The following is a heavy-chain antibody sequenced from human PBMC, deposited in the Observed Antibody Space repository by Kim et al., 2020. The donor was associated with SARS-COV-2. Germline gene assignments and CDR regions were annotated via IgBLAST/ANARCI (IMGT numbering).Heavy chain of an antibody. V-gene: IGHV4-39*07. CDR1: GGSISSSNYY. D-gene: IGHD3-10*01. Sequence: SETLSLTCTVSGGSISSSNYYWGWLRQPPGKGLEWIGSFYYSGTTYYNPSLKSRVTISVDTSKNQFSLKVSSVTAADTAVYYCARRRTPSGWFDPWGQGILVIVSS. CDR2: FYYSGTT. J-gene: IGHJ5*02. CDR3: ARRRTPSGWFDP.